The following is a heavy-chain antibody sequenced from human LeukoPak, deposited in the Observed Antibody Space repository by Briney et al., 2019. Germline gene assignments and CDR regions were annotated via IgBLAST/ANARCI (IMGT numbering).Heavy chain of an antibody. J-gene: IGHJ4*02. CDR3: AKTIWEATTSFDY. V-gene: IGHV3-30*02. D-gene: IGHD5-12*01. CDR2: IRYDGSNK. Sequence: GGSLRLSCAASGFTFSNAWMSWVRQAPGKGLEWVAFIRYDGSNKYYADSVKGRFTISRDNSKNTLYLQMNSLRAEDTAVYYCAKTIWEATTSFDYWGQGTLVTVSS. CDR1: GFTFSNAW.